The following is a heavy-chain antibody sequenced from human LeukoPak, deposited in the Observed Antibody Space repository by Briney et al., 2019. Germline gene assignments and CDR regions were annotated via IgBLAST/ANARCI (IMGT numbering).Heavy chain of an antibody. Sequence: GESLKISCKGSGYTFTTYWIAWVRQMPGKGLEWMGIIYPGDSDTRYSPSFQGQVTISADKSISTAYLQWSSLKASDTAMYYCARSHRGVVVPAAIDLDYWGQGTLVTVSS. CDR1: GYTFTTYW. D-gene: IGHD2-2*01. J-gene: IGHJ4*02. CDR2: IYPGDSDT. CDR3: ARSHRGVVVPAAIDLDY. V-gene: IGHV5-51*01.